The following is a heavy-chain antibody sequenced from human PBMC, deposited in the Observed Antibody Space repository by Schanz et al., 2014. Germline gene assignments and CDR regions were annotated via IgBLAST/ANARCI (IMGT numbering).Heavy chain of an antibody. CDR2: ISSSSNYY. CDR1: GFIFTSYS. CDR3: AKSGYCRSTSCDQYNYYGLDV. Sequence: EVQLVESGGGLVKSGGSLRLSCATSGFIFTSYSMHWVRQAPGKGLEWVSSISSSSNYYYYADSVKGRFSISRDNSKNTLYLQMDSLRAEDTAVYYCAKSGYCRSTSCDQYNYYGLDVWGQGTTVTVSS. J-gene: IGHJ6*02. D-gene: IGHD2-2*03. V-gene: IGHV3-21*04.